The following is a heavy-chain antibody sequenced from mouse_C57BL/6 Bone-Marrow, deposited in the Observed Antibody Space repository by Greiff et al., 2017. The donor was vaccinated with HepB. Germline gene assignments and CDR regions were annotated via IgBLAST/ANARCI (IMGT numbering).Heavy chain of an antibody. D-gene: IGHD1-1*01. CDR2: IDPSDSYT. Sequence: VQLQQSGAELVKPGASVKLSCKASGYTFTSYWMQWVKQRPGQGLEWIGEIDPSDSYTNYNQKFKGKATLTVDTSSSTAYMQLSSLTSEDSAVYYCARSHYYGSSVAWFAYWGQGTLVTVSA. CDR1: GYTFTSYW. J-gene: IGHJ3*01. V-gene: IGHV1-50*01. CDR3: ARSHYYGSSVAWFAY.